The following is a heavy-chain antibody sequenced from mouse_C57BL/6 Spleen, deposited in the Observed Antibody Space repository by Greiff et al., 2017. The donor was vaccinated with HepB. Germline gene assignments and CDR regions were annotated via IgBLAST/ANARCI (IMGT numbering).Heavy chain of an antibody. J-gene: IGHJ2*01. Sequence: EVNVVESGGGLVQPGGSLSLSCAASGFTFTDYYMSWVRQPPGKALEWLGFIRNKANGYTTEYSASVKGRFTISRDNSQSILYLQMNALRAEDSATYYCARSSYYDSNFDYWGQGTTLTVSS. CDR2: IRNKANGYTT. CDR1: GFTFTDYY. V-gene: IGHV7-3*01. D-gene: IGHD2-4*01. CDR3: ARSSYYDSNFDY.